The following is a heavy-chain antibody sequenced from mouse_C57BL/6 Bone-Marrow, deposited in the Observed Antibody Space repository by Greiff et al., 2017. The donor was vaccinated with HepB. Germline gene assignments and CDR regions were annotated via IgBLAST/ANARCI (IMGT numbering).Heavy chain of an antibody. V-gene: IGHV1-4*01. CDR3: ARAGYDWYFDV. CDR2: INPSSGYT. Sequence: VQLQQSGAELARPGASVKMSCKASGYTFTSYTMHWVKQRPGQGLEWIGYINPSSGYTKYNQKFKDKATLTADKSSSTAYMQLSSLTSEDSAVYSCARAGYDWYFDVWGTGTTVTVSS. D-gene: IGHD2-2*01. CDR1: GYTFTSYT. J-gene: IGHJ1*03.